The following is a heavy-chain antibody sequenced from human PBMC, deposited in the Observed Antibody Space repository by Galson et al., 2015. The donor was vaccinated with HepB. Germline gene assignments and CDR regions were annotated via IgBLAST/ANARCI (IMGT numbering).Heavy chain of an antibody. CDR3: AKVAAAAPHVFYYYYGMDV. D-gene: IGHD6-13*01. CDR1: GFTVSSNY. J-gene: IGHJ6*02. Sequence: SLRLSCAASGFTVSSNYMSWVRQAPGKGLEWVAVISYDGSNKYYADSVKGRFTISRDNSKNTLYLQMNSLRAEDTAVYYCAKVAAAAPHVFYYYYGMDVWGQGTTVTVSS. CDR2: ISYDGSNK. V-gene: IGHV3-30*18.